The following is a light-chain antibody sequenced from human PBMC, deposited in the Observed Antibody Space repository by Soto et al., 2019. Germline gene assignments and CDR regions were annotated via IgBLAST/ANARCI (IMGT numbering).Light chain of an antibody. CDR2: GAS. Sequence: ESVLTQSPGTLYLSPGERDTLSCRASQSVSSDYLAWYQQKHGQAPRLLIFGASSRATGVPDRFSGSGSGSGITLTISRLETEDFAVYYCQHYAGSLTFGPGNTGDIK. J-gene: IGKJ3*01. CDR3: QHYAGSLT. CDR1: QSVSSDY. V-gene: IGKV3-20*01.